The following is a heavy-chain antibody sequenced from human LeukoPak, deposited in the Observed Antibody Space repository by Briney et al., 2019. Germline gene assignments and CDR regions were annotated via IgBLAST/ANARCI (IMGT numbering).Heavy chain of an antibody. V-gene: IGHV3-48*03. CDR2: ISSRGSST. J-gene: IGHJ4*02. CDR1: GFTFSSYE. Sequence: GGSLRLSCAASGFTFSSYEMNWVRQAPGKGLEWVSYISSRGSSTYYADSVKGRFTISRDNAKNSLYLQMNSLRAEDTAVYYCARGGRGTIIMIVVAALDYWGQGTLVTVSS. CDR3: ARGGRGTIIMIVVAALDY. D-gene: IGHD3-22*01.